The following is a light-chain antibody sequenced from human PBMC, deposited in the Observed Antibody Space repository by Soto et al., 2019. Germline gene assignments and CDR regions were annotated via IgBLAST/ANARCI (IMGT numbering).Light chain of an antibody. CDR3: QQSYRTPLA. CDR1: QSISTY. V-gene: IGKV1-39*01. J-gene: IGKJ4*01. Sequence: IQITQSPSSLSASVGDRVTITCWASQSISTYLNWYQHKPGKAPTLLIYAASTLQSGVPSRFSGSGSGTDFTLTISGLQPEDCATYYCQQSYRTPLALGGGTKVDIK. CDR2: AAS.